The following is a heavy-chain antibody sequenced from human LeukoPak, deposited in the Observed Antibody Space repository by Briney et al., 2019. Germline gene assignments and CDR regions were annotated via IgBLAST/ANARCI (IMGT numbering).Heavy chain of an antibody. J-gene: IGHJ5*02. CDR3: ARAPYSSSWYVT. Sequence: SETLSLTCTVSGGSISSYYWSWIRQPPGKGLEWIGYIYYSGSTNYNPSLKSRVTISVDTSKNQCSLKLSSVTAADTAVYYCARAPYSSSWYVTWGQGTLVTVSS. D-gene: IGHD6-13*01. CDR1: GGSISSYY. V-gene: IGHV4-59*01. CDR2: IYYSGST.